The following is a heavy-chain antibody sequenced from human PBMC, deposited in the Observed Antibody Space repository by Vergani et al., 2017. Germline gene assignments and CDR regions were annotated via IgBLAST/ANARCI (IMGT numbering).Heavy chain of an antibody. CDR1: GGTFSSYA. CDR3: QQSGFGSGSSYFDY. V-gene: IGHV1-69*06. Sequence: QVQLVQSGAEVKKPGSSVKVSCKASGGTFSSYAISWVRQAPGQGLEWMGGIIPIFGTANYAQKLQGRVTITADKSTSTAYMELSSLRSEDTAVYYCQQSGFGSGSSYFDYWGQGTLVTVSS. CDR2: IIPIFGTA. D-gene: IGHD3-10*01. J-gene: IGHJ4*02.